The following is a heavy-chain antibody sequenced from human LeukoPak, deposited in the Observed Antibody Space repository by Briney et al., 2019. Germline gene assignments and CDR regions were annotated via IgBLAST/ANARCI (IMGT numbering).Heavy chain of an antibody. CDR3: ARLTMVRGVILPNIDY. J-gene: IGHJ4*02. CDR2: IYPGDSDT. V-gene: IGHV5-51*01. Sequence: GESLKISCKGSGYSFTSYWIGWVRQMPGKGLEWMGIIYPGDSDTRYSPSFQGQVTISADKSISTAYLQWSSLKASDTAMYYCARLTMVRGVILPNIDYWGQGTLVTVPS. CDR1: GYSFTSYW. D-gene: IGHD3-10*01.